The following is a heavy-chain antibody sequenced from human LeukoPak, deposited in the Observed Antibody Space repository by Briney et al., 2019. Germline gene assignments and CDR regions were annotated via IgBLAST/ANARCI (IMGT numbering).Heavy chain of an antibody. CDR2: IDPSDSYT. V-gene: IGHV5-10-1*01. Sequence: GESLKIPCKASGDSFTRHWISWLRQMPGKGLEWMGRIDPSDSYTNYSPSFQGHVTISDDKSISTAYLQWSSLKASDTAMYYCARHYSNDAMDVWGQGTTVTVSS. J-gene: IGHJ6*02. CDR3: ARHYSNDAMDV. D-gene: IGHD4-11*01. CDR1: GDSFTRHW.